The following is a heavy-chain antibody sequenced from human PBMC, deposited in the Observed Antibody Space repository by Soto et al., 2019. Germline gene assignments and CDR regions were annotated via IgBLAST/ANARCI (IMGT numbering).Heavy chain of an antibody. CDR2: FDPEDGET. CDR3: ATGSATAIIPSPFYSDY. D-gene: IGHD2-2*02. CDR1: GYTLTELS. J-gene: IGHJ4*02. V-gene: IGHV1-24*01. Sequence: SGKVSCKVSGYTLTELSMHWVRQAPGKGLEWMGGFDPEDGETIYAQKFQGRVTMTEDTSTDTAYMELSSLRSEDTAVYYCATGSATAIIPSPFYSDYWGQVILVTVAS.